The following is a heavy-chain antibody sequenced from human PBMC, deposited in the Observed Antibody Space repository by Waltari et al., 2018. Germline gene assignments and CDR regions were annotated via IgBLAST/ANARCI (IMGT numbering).Heavy chain of an antibody. J-gene: IGHJ6*02. CDR1: GFPFSSYG. V-gene: IGHV3-33*01. CDR2: IWYEGSNK. CDR3: ARPITIYYYYGMDV. Sequence: QVQLVESGGGVVQPGRSLRLSCAASGFPFSSYGMHWLRPAPGKGREWVAVIWYEGSNKYYADSVKGRFTISRDNSKNTLYLQMNSLRAEDTAVYYCARPITIYYYYGMDVWGQGTTVTVSS. D-gene: IGHD1-20*01.